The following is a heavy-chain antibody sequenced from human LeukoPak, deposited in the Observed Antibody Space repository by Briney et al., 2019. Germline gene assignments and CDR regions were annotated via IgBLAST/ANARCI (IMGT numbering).Heavy chain of an antibody. Sequence: PSETLSLTCSVSGGSISSGSYYWGWIRQPPGKGLEWIGSIYFSGSTYYNPSLKSRVTISVDMSKSQFSLRLTSVTAADTAVYYCARKNDLDIWGQGTLVTVSS. V-gene: IGHV4-39*07. CDR2: IYFSGST. J-gene: IGHJ3*02. CDR1: GGSISSGSYY. D-gene: IGHD2/OR15-2a*01. CDR3: ARKNDLDI.